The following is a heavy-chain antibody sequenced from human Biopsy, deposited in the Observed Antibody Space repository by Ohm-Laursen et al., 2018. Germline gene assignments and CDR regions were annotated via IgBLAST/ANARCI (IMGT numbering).Heavy chain of an antibody. Sequence: SDTLSLTCIVSGGSISNFYWSWIRQPPGKGLEWIGIIYYSGNTKYNPSLKSRVTISVDTFRNQFSLKLSSVTAADTAVYYCARVRVWADSEGAFDPWGQGTMVTVSS. CDR1: GGSISNFY. J-gene: IGHJ3*01. D-gene: IGHD1-26*01. CDR3: ARVRVWADSEGAFDP. V-gene: IGHV4-59*07. CDR2: IYYSGNT.